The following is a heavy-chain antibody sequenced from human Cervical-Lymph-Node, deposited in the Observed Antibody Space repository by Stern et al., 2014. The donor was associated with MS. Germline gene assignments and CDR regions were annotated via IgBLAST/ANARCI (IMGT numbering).Heavy chain of an antibody. D-gene: IGHD1-26*01. V-gene: IGHV2-26*01. CDR2: IFSHDEK. CDR3: ARVIVGATSYYHYYHGMDV. J-gene: IGHJ6*02. Sequence: SGPVLVKPTETLTLTCTVSGFSLSNTRMGVSWIRQPPGKALEWLAHIFSHDEKFYTPSLKSRLTISKDTSKSQVVLTMTNMDPVDTATYYCARVIVGATSYYHYYHGMDVWGQGTAVTVSS. CDR1: GFSLSNTRMG.